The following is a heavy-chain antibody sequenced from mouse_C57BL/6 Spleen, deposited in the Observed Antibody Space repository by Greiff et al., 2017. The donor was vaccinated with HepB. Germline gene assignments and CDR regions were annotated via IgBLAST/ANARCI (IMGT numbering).Heavy chain of an antibody. Sequence: QVQLQQSGAELVKPGASVKLSCKASGYTFTSYWMQWVKQRPGQGLEWIGEIDPSDSYTNYNQKFKGKATLTVDTSSSTAYMQLSSLTSEDSAVYYCARLTGTGYFDYWGQGTTLTVSS. D-gene: IGHD4-1*01. CDR3: ARLTGTGYFDY. V-gene: IGHV1-50*01. J-gene: IGHJ2*01. CDR2: IDPSDSYT. CDR1: GYTFTSYW.